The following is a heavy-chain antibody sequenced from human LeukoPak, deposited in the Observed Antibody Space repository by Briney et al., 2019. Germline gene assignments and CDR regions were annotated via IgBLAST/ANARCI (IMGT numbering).Heavy chain of an antibody. Sequence: ASVKVSCKASGNSFTMYYIHWVRQAPGQGLEWMGMINPSDGATTYALRFQGRVTMTRDMSTTTVYVDLRSLRSEDTAVYFCASARRGGLRGNLGGLFASYYTYYYMDVWGRGTTVTVSS. V-gene: IGHV1-46*01. D-gene: IGHD3-16*01. CDR2: INPSDGAT. CDR3: ASARRGGLRGNLGGLFASYYTYYYMDV. CDR1: GNSFTMYY. J-gene: IGHJ6*03.